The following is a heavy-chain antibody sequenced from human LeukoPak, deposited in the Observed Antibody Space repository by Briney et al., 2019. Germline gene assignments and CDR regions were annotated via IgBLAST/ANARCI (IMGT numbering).Heavy chain of an antibody. V-gene: IGHV4-59*01. J-gene: IGHJ3*02. Sequence: PSETLSLTCTVSGGSISSYYWSWIRQPPGKGLEWNGYIYYSGSTNYNPSLKTRVTISVDTSKNQFALKLSSVTAADTAVYYCARGVTSSGWFGGAFDIWGQGTMVTVSS. CDR3: ARGVTSSGWFGGAFDI. CDR2: IYYSGST. CDR1: GGSISSYY. D-gene: IGHD6-19*01.